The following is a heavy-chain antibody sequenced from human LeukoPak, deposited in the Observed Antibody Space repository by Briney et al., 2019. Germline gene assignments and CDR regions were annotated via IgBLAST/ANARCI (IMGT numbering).Heavy chain of an antibody. Sequence: SETLSLTCTVSGGSISSGGYSWSWIRQHPGKGLEWIGYIYYSGGTYYNPSLKSRVTISVDTSKNQFSLKLSSVTAADTAVYYCARDRSPYDSSGFDYWGQGTLVTVSS. D-gene: IGHD3-22*01. CDR3: ARDRSPYDSSGFDY. CDR2: IYYSGGT. V-gene: IGHV4-31*03. CDR1: GGSISSGGYS. J-gene: IGHJ4*02.